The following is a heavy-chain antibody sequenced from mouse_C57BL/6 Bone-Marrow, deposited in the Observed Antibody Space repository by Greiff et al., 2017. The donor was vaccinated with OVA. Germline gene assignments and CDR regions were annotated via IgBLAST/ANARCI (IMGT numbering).Heavy chain of an antibody. CDR2: IRKGGGST. V-gene: IGHV5-12*01. Sequence: EVKLMESGGGLVQPGGSLKLSCAASGFTFSDFYMYWIRQTPEKRLEWVAYIRKGGGSTYYPDTVKGRFTISRDNAKNTLYLHMSRLKSEDTAMYYCARLDAMDYWGQGTSVTVSS. J-gene: IGHJ4*01. CDR3: ARLDAMDY. CDR1: GFTFSDFY.